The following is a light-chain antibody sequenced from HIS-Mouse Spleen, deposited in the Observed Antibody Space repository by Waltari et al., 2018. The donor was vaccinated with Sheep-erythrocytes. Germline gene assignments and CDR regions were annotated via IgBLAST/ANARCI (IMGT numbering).Light chain of an antibody. V-gene: IGKV1-5*03. CDR3: QQYNSYSWT. J-gene: IGKJ1*01. CDR1: QSISSW. CDR2: KAS. Sequence: DIKMTQSPSTLSASVGDRVTITCRASQSISSWLAWYQQKPGKAPTLLIYKASSLESGVPSRFSGSGSGTEFTLTIRSLQPDDFATYYCQQYNSYSWTFGQGTKVEIK.